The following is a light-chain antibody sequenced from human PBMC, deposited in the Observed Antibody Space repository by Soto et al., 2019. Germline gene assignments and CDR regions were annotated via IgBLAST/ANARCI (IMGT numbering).Light chain of an antibody. V-gene: IGKV1-39*01. J-gene: IGKJ5*01. CDR1: KSISSY. CDR3: QQSYSAPIT. CDR2: AAS. Sequence: DIQMTQSPSSLSASVGDRVTITCRASKSISSYLNWYQQKPGKAHKLLIYAASSLQSGVPSRFSGSGSGTDFTLTISSLQPEDFATYYCQQSYSAPITFGQGTRLEI.